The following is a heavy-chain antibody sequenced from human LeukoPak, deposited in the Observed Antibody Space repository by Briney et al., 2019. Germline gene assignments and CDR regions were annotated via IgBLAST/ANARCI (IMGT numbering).Heavy chain of an antibody. V-gene: IGHV3-48*04. CDR3: ARDSLHNYGGTGYGYYFDY. Sequence: GGSLRLSCAASGFTFSTYVMIWVRQAPGKEPEWISYISSSGSLVYYADSVKGRFTVSRDNAQKSLFLQMNGLRVEDTAMYYCARDSLHNYGGTGYGYYFDYWGQGTPVTVSS. D-gene: IGHD4/OR15-4a*01. CDR1: GFTFSTYV. J-gene: IGHJ4*02. CDR2: ISSSGSLV.